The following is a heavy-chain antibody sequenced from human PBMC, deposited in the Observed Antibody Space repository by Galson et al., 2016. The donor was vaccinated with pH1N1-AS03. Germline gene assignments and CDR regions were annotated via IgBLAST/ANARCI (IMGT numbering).Heavy chain of an antibody. CDR2: IYFSGRT. CDR1: AGSISTYY. CDR3: ARVRSEWLGVNSSGYGIDS. J-gene: IGHJ4*02. D-gene: IGHD6-13*01. V-gene: IGHV4-59*01. Sequence: SETLSLTCTVSAGSISTYYWTWIRQPPGRGLEWIGYIYFSGRTNCSPSLKSRANISLDRSRNQFSLNLNSVTAADTAVYYCARVRSEWLGVNSSGYGIDSWGQGTLVTVSS.